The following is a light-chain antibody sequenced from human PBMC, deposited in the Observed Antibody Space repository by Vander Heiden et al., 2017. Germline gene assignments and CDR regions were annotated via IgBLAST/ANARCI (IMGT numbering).Light chain of an antibody. CDR1: NIGSKS. CDR2: DDS. CDR3: QVWDSSSDHVV. Sequence: SSVLTQPPSVSVAPRQTARITCGGTNIGSKSVHWYQQKPGQAPVLVVYDDSDRPSGIPERFSGSNSGNTATLTISRVEAGDEADYYCQVWDSSSDHVVFGGGTKLTVL. J-gene: IGLJ2*01. V-gene: IGLV3-21*02.